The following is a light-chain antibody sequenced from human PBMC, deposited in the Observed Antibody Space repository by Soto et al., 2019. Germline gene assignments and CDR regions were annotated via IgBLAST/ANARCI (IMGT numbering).Light chain of an antibody. J-gene: IGKJ1*01. CDR1: QSVTSNY. Sequence: EIVLTQSPGTLSLSPGERATLSCRASQSVTSNYLAWYQQKPGQAPRLLIFGASSRATGFPDKFSGSGSGTDFTLTISRLEPDDFAVYYCQHYSSPSWTFGQGTKVEIK. CDR3: QHYSSPSWT. CDR2: GAS. V-gene: IGKV3-20*01.